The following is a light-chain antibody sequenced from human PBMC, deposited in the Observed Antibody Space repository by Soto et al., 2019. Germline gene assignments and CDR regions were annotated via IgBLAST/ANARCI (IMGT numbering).Light chain of an antibody. V-gene: IGKV3-20*01. CDR3: QQFGTSPRIS. CDR1: QSISNRY. J-gene: IGKJ3*01. CDR2: AAT. Sequence: EIVLTQSPGTLSLSPGERATLSCRANQSISNRYLAWYQQRPGQAPRLLIYAATSRATGIPDRFTGSGSGTDFTLTISRLEPEDFAIYYCQQFGTSPRISFGPGTKVEIK.